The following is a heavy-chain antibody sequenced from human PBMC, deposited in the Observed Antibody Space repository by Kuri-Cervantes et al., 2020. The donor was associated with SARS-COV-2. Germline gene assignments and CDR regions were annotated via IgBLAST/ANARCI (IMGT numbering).Heavy chain of an antibody. CDR2: IYHSGST. V-gene: IGHV4-30-2*01. Sequence: SQTLSLTCAVSGGSISSGGYSWSWIRQPPGKGLEWIGYIYHSGSTYYNPSLKSRVTISVDRSKNQFSLKLSSVTAADTAVYYCARTGWFGENYYGMDVWGQGTTVTDSS. CDR3: ARTGWFGENYYGMDV. J-gene: IGHJ6*02. D-gene: IGHD3-10*01. CDR1: GGSISSGGYS.